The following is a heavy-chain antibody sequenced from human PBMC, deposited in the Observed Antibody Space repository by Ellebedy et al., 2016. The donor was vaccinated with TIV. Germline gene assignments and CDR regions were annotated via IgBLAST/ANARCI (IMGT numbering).Heavy chain of an antibody. V-gene: IGHV3-23*01. CDR2: ITGGGGST. CDR3: AKDVDTAMVSFDY. Sequence: GESLKISCVASRFTFRSYAMNWVRQAPGKGLEWVSTITGGGGSTYYADSVKGRFTISRDNSKNTLYLQMNSLRAEDTAVYYCAKDVDTAMVSFDYWGQGTLVTVSS. D-gene: IGHD5-18*01. J-gene: IGHJ4*02. CDR1: RFTFRSYA.